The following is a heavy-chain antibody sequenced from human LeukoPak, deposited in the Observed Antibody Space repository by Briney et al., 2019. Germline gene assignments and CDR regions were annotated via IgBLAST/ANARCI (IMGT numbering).Heavy chain of an antibody. J-gene: IGHJ4*02. CDR2: INPNSGGT. Sequence: GASVKVSCKASGYTFTGYDMHWGRQAPGQGLEWMGWINPNSGGTNYAQKFQGRVTMTRDTSISTAYMELSRLRSDDTAVYYCARGAAYCTNGVCYTGYFDYWGQGTLVTVSS. D-gene: IGHD2-8*01. CDR1: GYTFTGYD. CDR3: ARGAAYCTNGVCYTGYFDY. V-gene: IGHV1-2*02.